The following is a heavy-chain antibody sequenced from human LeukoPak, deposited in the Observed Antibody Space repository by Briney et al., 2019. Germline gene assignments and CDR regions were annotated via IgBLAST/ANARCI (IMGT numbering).Heavy chain of an antibody. Sequence: PSETLSLTCTVSGGSISSYYWSWIRQPPGKGLEWIGYIYYSGSTNYNPSLKSRVTISVDTSKNQFSPKLSSVTAADTAVYYCARDRSGYADNWGQGTLVTVSS. J-gene: IGHJ4*02. V-gene: IGHV4-59*01. CDR2: IYYSGST. CDR1: GGSISSYY. CDR3: ARDRSGYADN. D-gene: IGHD3-3*01.